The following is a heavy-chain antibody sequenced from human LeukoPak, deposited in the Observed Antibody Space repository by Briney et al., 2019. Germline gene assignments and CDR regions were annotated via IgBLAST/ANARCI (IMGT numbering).Heavy chain of an antibody. D-gene: IGHD5-12*01. CDR2: INAGNGNT. CDR3: ARGVATNRYYFDY. CDR1: GYTFTSYA. V-gene: IGHV1-3*01. J-gene: IGHJ4*02. Sequence: GASVKVSCRASGYTFTSYAMHWVRQAPGQRLEWMGWINAGNGNTKYSQKFQGRVTITRDTSASTAYMELSSLRSEDTAVCSCARGVATNRYYFDYWGQGTLVTVSS.